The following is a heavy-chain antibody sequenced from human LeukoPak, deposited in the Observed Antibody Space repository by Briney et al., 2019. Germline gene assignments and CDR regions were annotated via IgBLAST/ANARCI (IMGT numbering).Heavy chain of an antibody. J-gene: IGHJ4*02. CDR1: GDSISSYY. D-gene: IGHD3-22*01. CDR3: ARVTGYMIEDYFDY. CDR2: IYYSGNT. Sequence: SETLSLTCTVSGDSISSYYWSWIRQPPGKGLEWIGYIYYSGNTKYNPSLKSRVTISVDTSKSQISLKLNSVTAADTAVYYCARVTGYMIEDYFDYSGQGTLVTVSS. V-gene: IGHV4-59*01.